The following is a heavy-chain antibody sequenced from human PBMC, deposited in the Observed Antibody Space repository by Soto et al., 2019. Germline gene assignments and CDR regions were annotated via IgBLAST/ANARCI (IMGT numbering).Heavy chain of an antibody. Sequence: GGSLRLSCAASGLDFGVYPMNWVRKAPGKGLEWVSYIGARGFPIYYADSVRGRFAMSRDNANNSVFLQMDSLRAEDTAQYFCTTEPFDYWGRGALVTVSS. CDR3: TTEPFDY. CDR2: IGARGFPI. V-gene: IGHV3-48*04. J-gene: IGHJ4*02. CDR1: GLDFGVYP.